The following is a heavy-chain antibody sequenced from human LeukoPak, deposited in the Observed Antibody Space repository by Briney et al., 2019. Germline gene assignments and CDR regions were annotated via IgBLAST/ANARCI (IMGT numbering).Heavy chain of an antibody. Sequence: RASVTVSCKASGYTFTSYGISWVRQAPGQGLEWMGFISPYSGNTHYAQQLQGRVTMNTDTSTSTAYMELRSLRSDDTAVYYCARDPESSGWWFDPSREGILVTVSS. D-gene: IGHD6-19*01. CDR2: ISPYSGNT. V-gene: IGHV1-18*01. J-gene: IGHJ5*02. CDR1: GYTFTSYG. CDR3: ARDPESSGWWFDP.